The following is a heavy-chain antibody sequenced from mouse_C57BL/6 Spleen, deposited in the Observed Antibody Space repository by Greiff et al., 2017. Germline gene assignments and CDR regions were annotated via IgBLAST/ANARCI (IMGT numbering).Heavy chain of an antibody. CDR2: IDPEDGDT. D-gene: IGHD2-3*01. V-gene: IGHV14-1*01. CDR1: GFNIKDYY. J-gene: IGHJ4*01. CDR3: TEDGYPFSMDD. Sequence: VQLQQSGAELVRPGASVKLSCTASGFNIKDYYMHWVKQRPEQGLEWIGRIDPEDGDTEYASKFQGKATMTADTSSNTAYLQLSSLTSEDTAVYYCTEDGYPFSMDDWGQGTSVTVSS.